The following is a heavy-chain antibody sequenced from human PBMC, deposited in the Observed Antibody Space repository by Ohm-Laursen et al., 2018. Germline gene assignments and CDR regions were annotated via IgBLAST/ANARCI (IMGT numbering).Heavy chain of an antibody. D-gene: IGHD3-22*01. CDR1: GDSMISYY. CDR2: IYYSGST. Sequence: SETLSLTCSVSGDSMISYYRSWIRQPPGKGLEWIGYIYYSGSTKYNPSLKSRITISVDTSMDQFSLKLTSVTAADTAVYYCARFGRDYDDISGDYWGQGALVTVSS. J-gene: IGHJ4*02. V-gene: IGHV4-59*01. CDR3: ARFGRDYDDISGDY.